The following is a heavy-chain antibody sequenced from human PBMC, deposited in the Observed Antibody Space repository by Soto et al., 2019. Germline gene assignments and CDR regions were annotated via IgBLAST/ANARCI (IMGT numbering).Heavy chain of an antibody. J-gene: IGHJ4*02. CDR3: GRHHGYDRWLGD. CDR1: GSPISSSSYY. CDR2: IYYSGST. Sequence: SETLSLTCTVSGSPISSSSYYLGWIRQPPGKGLEWIGSIYYSGSTYYNPSLKSRVTISVDTSKNQFSLKLSSVTAAYTAVYYSGRHHGYDRWLGDWGQGTLVTVSS. D-gene: IGHD5-12*01. V-gene: IGHV4-39*01.